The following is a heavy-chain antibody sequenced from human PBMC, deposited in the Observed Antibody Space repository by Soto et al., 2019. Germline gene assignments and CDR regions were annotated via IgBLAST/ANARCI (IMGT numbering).Heavy chain of an antibody. Sequence: GGSLRLSCAASGFTFSSYAMSWVRQAPGKGLEWVSAISGSGGCTSYAVSVKCRFSISRDNSKITLNLQMISLRAADMALYYCAFVMLLWFGELLSLSLYYYYYMDVWGKGTTVTVSS. CDR1: GFTFSSYA. J-gene: IGHJ6*03. CDR2: ISGSGGCT. D-gene: IGHD3-10*01. CDR3: AFVMLLWFGELLSLSLYYYYYMDV. V-gene: IGHV3-23*01.